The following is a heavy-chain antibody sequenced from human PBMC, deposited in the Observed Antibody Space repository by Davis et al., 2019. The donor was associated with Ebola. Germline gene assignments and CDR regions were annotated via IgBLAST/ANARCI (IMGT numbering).Heavy chain of an antibody. J-gene: IGHJ6*02. CDR1: GGSIISSSSY. CDR3: ARDCSGSYYYYGMDV. D-gene: IGHD2-15*01. CDR2: IYYSGST. V-gene: IGHV4-39*07. Sequence: MPSETLSLTCTVSGGSIISSSSYWGWIRQPPRKGLEWIGSIYYSGSTYYNPSLKSRVTISVDTSKNQFSLKLSSVTAADTAVYYCARDCSGSYYYYGMDVWGQGTTVTVSS.